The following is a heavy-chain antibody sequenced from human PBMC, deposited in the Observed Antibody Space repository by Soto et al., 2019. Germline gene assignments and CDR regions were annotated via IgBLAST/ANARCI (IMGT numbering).Heavy chain of an antibody. V-gene: IGHV3-30*03. CDR3: ALRGSGS. CDR1: GFTFSTYG. D-gene: IGHD6-25*01. Sequence: QVQLVESGGGVVQPGRSLRLSCVASGFTFSTYGMHWVRQAPGKGPEWVAVISYDGSNKYYADSVKGRFTISRDNSKNTLFLQMNSLRGDDTAVYYCALRGSGSWGQGTLVTVSS. CDR2: ISYDGSNK. J-gene: IGHJ4*02.